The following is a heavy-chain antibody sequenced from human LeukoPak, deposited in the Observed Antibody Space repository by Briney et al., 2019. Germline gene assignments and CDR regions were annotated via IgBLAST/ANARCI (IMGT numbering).Heavy chain of an antibody. D-gene: IGHD1-26*01. J-gene: IGHJ4*02. CDR1: GFTFSSYS. Sequence: GGSLRLSCAASGFTFSSYSMNWVHQAPGKGLEWVSYISSSSSTIYYADSVKGRFTISRDNAKNSLYLQMNSLRAEDTAVYYCARADGSYPGASDYWGQGTLVTVSS. CDR2: ISSSSSTI. V-gene: IGHV3-48*04. CDR3: ARADGSYPGASDY.